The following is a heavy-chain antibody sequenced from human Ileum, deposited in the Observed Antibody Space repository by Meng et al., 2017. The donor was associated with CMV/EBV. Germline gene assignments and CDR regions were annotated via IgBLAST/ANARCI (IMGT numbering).Heavy chain of an antibody. Sequence: QVHMVQSGPEVSKPGASIKVSCKTSGYVFANDLISWVRQAPGQGLECMGWVNPNNGDTKYAQKFQGRVAMTTDTSTSTAYMELRSLTSDDTAVYYCARHGYYSTGWSFWGQGTLVTVSS. J-gene: IGHJ4*02. D-gene: IGHD6-19*01. CDR2: VNPNNGDT. CDR1: GYVFANDL. V-gene: IGHV1-18*04. CDR3: ARHGYYSTGWSF.